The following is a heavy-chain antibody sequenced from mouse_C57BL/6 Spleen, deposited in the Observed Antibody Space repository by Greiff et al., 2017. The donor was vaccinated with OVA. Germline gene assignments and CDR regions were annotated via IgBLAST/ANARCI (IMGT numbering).Heavy chain of an antibody. CDR3: ARDGGGAYAMDY. CDR2: INPNNGGT. J-gene: IGHJ4*01. Sequence: EVQLQQSGPELVKPGASVKISCKASGYTFTDYYMNWVKQSHGKSLEWIGDINPNNGGTSYNQKFKGKATLTVDKSSSTAYMELRSLTAEDSAVYYCARDGGGAYAMDYWGQGTSVTVSS. CDR1: GYTFTDYY. V-gene: IGHV1-26*01.